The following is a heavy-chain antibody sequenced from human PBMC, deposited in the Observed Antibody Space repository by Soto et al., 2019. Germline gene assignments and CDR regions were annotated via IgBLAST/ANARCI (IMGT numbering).Heavy chain of an antibody. Sequence: GGSLRLSCAASGFTFISYAMSWVLQAPGKGLEWVSTISGSGGSTYSADSVKGRFTISRDNSKNTLYLQMNSLRAEDTAVYYCARDLSAPSPPQFWGQGTLVTVSS. V-gene: IGHV3-23*01. CDR2: ISGSGGST. CDR1: GFTFISYA. CDR3: ARDLSAPSPPQF. J-gene: IGHJ4*02.